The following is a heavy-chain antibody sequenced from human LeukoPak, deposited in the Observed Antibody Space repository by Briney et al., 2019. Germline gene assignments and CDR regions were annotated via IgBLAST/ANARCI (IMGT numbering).Heavy chain of an antibody. CDR1: GFTFSNYE. CDR2: ISSSGGTI. CDR3: ARDVAPIDY. J-gene: IGHJ4*02. V-gene: IGHV3-48*03. Sequence: SLRLSCAASGFTFSNYEMNWVRQAPGKGLEWVSYISSSGGTIYYADSVKGRFTISRDNGKNSLYLQMNSLRAEDTAVYYCARDVAPIDYWGQGTLVTVSS.